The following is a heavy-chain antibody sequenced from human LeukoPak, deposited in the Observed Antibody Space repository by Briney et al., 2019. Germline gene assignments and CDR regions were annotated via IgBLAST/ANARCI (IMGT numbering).Heavy chain of an antibody. CDR2: ISYDGSNK. D-gene: IGHD3-22*01. Sequence: PGGSLRLSCAASGFTFSSYAMSWVRQAPGKGLEWVAVISYDGSNKYYADSVKGRFTISRDNSKNTLYLQMNSLRAEDTAVYYSARDPYYYDSSGFLFDYWGQETLVTVSS. CDR1: GFTFSSYA. V-gene: IGHV3-30*03. J-gene: IGHJ4*02. CDR3: ARDPYYYDSSGFLFDY.